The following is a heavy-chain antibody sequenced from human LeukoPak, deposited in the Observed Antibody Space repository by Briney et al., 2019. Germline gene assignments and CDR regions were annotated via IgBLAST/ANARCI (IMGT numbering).Heavy chain of an antibody. CDR2: IWYDGSNK. V-gene: IGHV3-30*19. Sequence: GSLRLSCAASGFTFSSYGMHWVRQAPGKGLEWVAVIWYDGSNKYYADSVKGRFTISRDNSKNTLYLQMNSLRAEDTAVYYCARSTGTTIFDYWGQGTLVTVSS. CDR3: ARSTGTTIFDY. D-gene: IGHD1-1*01. CDR1: GFTFSSYG. J-gene: IGHJ4*02.